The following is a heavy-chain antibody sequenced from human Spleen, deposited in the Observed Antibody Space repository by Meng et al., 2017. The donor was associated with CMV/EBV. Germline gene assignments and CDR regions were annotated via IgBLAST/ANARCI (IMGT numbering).Heavy chain of an antibody. CDR2: INPNSGGT. CDR1: GYTFTGYY. Sequence: ASVKVSCKASGYTFTGYYMHWVRQAPGQGLEWMGWINPNSGGTNYAQKFQGRVTMTRYTSISTAYMELSRLRSDDTAVYYCARGRDIPMIVVVVPEHPDYWGQGTLVTVSS. V-gene: IGHV1-2*02. J-gene: IGHJ4*02. CDR3: ARGRDIPMIVVVVPEHPDY. D-gene: IGHD3-22*01.